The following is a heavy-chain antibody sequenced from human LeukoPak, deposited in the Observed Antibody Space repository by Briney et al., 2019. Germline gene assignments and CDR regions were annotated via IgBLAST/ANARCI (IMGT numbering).Heavy chain of an antibody. D-gene: IGHD6-19*01. CDR2: INHSGST. CDR1: GGSFSGYY. Sequence: SETLSLTCAVYGGSFSGYYWSWIRQPPGKGLEWIGEINHSGSTNYNPSLKSRVTISVDTSKNQFSLKLSSVTAADTAVYYCARGRYSSGWYLDYWGQGTLVTVSS. J-gene: IGHJ4*02. CDR3: ARGRYSSGWYLDY. V-gene: IGHV4-34*01.